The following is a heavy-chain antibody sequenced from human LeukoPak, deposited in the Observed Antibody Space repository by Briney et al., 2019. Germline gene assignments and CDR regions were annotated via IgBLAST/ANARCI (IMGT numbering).Heavy chain of an antibody. CDR1: GGSISSGSYY. J-gene: IGHJ5*02. V-gene: IGHV4-39*01. Sequence: PSETLSLTCTVSGGSISSGSYYWGWIRQPPGKGLEWNGSIYYIGCTNYNPSRNSRVTISVDTSKNQYSLKLSSVTAADTAVYYCARHHDPRGWFDPWGQGTLVTVSS. CDR3: ARHHDPRGWFDP. D-gene: IGHD3-10*01. CDR2: IYYIGCT.